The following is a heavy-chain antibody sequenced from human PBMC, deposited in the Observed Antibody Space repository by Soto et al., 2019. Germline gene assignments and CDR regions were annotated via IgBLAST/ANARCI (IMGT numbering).Heavy chain of an antibody. D-gene: IGHD6-6*01. CDR2: IKEDGSQK. Sequence: GSLRLSCAASGFTLSNYWMSWVRQAPVKGLEWVANIKEDGSQKRYVDSVKGRFTISRDNAKNSLYLQMNSLRADDTAVYYCVRLGSSSGYFGYWGQGALVTVSS. CDR1: GFTLSNYW. J-gene: IGHJ4*02. CDR3: VRLGSSSGYFGY. V-gene: IGHV3-7*01.